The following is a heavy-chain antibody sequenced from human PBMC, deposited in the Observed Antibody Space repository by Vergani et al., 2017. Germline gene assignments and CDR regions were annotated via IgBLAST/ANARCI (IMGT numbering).Heavy chain of an antibody. J-gene: IGHJ4*01. CDR1: GGSISSYY. D-gene: IGHD4-17*01. CDR2: IYYSGST. CDR3: ARSDNEGDYVPSDC. Sequence: QVQLQESGPGLVKPSETLSLTCTVSGGSISSYYWSWIRQPPGKGLEWIWYIYYSGSTNYNPSLKSLVTIPVDTSKNQFSLKLSSVTAADTAVYYCARSDNEGDYVPSDCWGQRTRVTVAS. V-gene: IGHV4-59*01.